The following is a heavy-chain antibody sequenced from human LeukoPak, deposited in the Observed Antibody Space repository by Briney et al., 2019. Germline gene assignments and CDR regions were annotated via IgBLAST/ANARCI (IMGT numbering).Heavy chain of an antibody. D-gene: IGHD1-26*01. CDR3: AKGRSGSPQQDFDY. Sequence: GESLKISCKGSGYSFPYYYIGWLRQMPGKGLEWMGIIFPGDSESRYSPSFQGQVTISVDKSISTAYLQWSSLKSSDTAMYYCAKGRSGSPQQDFDYWGQGTLITVSS. J-gene: IGHJ4*02. CDR1: GYSFPYYY. V-gene: IGHV5-51*01. CDR2: IFPGDSES.